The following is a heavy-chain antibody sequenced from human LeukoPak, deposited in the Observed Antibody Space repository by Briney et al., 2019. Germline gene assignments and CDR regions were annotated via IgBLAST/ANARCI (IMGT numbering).Heavy chain of an antibody. CDR3: ARGEVPPHYFDS. CDR2: IIPIFGTA. V-gene: IGHV1-69*13. CDR1: GGTFSSYA. J-gene: IGHJ4*02. Sequence: ASVKVSCKASGGTFSSYAISWVRQAPGQGLEWMGGIIPIFGTANYAQRFQGRVTITADESTTTAYMEVSSLRSEDTAVYYCARGEVPPHYFDSWGQGTLVTVSS.